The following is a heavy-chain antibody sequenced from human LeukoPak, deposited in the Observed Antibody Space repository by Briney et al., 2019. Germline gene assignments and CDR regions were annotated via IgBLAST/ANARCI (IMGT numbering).Heavy chain of an antibody. Sequence: GGSLRLSCAASGFTVSNDYTSWVRQAPGKGLEWVSIFYSGGTTYYADSVKGRFTISRDISKNTLYLQMNSLRGEDTAVYYCARGRPSRFDPRGQGTLVTVSS. CDR3: ARGRPSRFDP. J-gene: IGHJ5*02. CDR1: GFTVSNDY. CDR2: FYSGGTT. V-gene: IGHV3-66*01.